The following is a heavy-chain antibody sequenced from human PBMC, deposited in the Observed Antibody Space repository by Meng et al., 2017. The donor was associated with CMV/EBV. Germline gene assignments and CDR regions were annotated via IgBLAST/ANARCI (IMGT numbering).Heavy chain of an antibody. CDR3: ARDLKQAGTDFQH. Sequence: SVKVSCKASGGTFSSYAISWVRQAPGQGLEWMGGIIPILGIANYAQKFQGGVTITADKSTSTAYMELSSLRSEDTAVYYCARDLKQAGTDFQHWGQGTLVTVSS. J-gene: IGHJ1*01. CDR1: GGTFSSYA. V-gene: IGHV1-69*10. D-gene: IGHD6-13*01. CDR2: IIPILGIA.